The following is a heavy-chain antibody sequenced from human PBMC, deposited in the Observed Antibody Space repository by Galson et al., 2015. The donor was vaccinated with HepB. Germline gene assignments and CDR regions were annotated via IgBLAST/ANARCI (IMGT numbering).Heavy chain of an antibody. D-gene: IGHD1-26*01. J-gene: IGHJ5*02. CDR1: GYTFTSYA. V-gene: IGHV1-3*01. CDR2: INAGNGNT. Sequence: SVKVSCKASGYTFTSYAMHWVRQAPGQRLEWMGWINAGNGNTKYSQKFQGRVTITRDTSASTAYMELSSLRSEDTAVYYCARVVYGDYGLVGATRPKGNLNWFDPWGQGTLVTVSS. CDR3: ARVVYGDYGLVGATRPKGNLNWFDP.